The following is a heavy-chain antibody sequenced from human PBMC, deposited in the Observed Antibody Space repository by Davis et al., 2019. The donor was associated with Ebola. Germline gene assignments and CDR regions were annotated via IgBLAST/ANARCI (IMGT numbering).Heavy chain of an antibody. J-gene: IGHJ4*02. Sequence: GESLKISCAASGFTFSDYYMSWIRQAPGKGLEWVSYISSSGSTIYYADSVKGRFTISRDNAKNSLYLQMNSLRAEDTAVYYCARVDPTAVDPFFDYWGQGTLVTVSS. CDR3: ARVDPTAVDPFFDY. CDR2: ISSSGSTI. D-gene: IGHD3/OR15-3a*01. V-gene: IGHV3-11*04. CDR1: GFTFSDYY.